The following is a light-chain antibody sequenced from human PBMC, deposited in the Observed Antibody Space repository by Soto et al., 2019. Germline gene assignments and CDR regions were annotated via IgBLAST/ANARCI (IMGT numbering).Light chain of an antibody. V-gene: IGLV2-14*01. CDR3: SSYTTGSTLYV. Sequence: QSVLTQPASVSGSPGQSITISCTGSSNDIGAYKYVSWYLQHPGKAPKLIIFEVNNRPSGVSNRFSSSKSGNTASLTISGLQAEDEADYYCSSYTTGSTLYVFGTGTKLTVL. CDR1: SNDIGAYKY. CDR2: EVN. J-gene: IGLJ1*01.